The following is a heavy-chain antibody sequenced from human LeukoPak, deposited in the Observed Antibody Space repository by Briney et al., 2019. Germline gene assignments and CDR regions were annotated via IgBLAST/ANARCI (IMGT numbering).Heavy chain of an antibody. J-gene: IGHJ4*02. CDR3: ANYPALDCSGGCCYYFDY. V-gene: IGHV1-69*04. CDR2: IIPIFGIA. D-gene: IGHD2-15*01. Sequence: GASVEVSCKASGGTFSSYAISWVRQAPGQGLEWMGRIIPIFGIANYAQKFQGRVTITADKSTSTAYMELSSLRSEDTAVYYCANYPALDCSGGCCYYFDYWGQGTLVTVSS. CDR1: GGTFSSYA.